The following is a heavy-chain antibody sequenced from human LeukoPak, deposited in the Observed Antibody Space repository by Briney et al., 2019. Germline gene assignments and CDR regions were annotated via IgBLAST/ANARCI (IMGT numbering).Heavy chain of an antibody. CDR1: GYTFTGYY. J-gene: IGHJ3*02. Sequence: ASVKVSCKASGYTFTGYYIHWVRQAPGQGLEWMGWIYPYSGDTNYAQNSQSRVTMTRDTSISTAYMELSSLKSDDTAVYYCARDRNSGSSLDIWGQGTMLTVSS. CDR3: ARDRNSGSSLDI. D-gene: IGHD6-6*01. V-gene: IGHV1-2*02. CDR2: IYPYSGDT.